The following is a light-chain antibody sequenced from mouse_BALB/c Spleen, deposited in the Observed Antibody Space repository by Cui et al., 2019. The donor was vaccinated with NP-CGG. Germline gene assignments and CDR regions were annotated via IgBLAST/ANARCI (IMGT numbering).Light chain of an antibody. J-gene: IGLJ1*01. CDR2: GTN. CDR1: TGAVTTSNY. Sequence: QAVVTQESALTTSPGETVTPTCRSSTGAVTTSNYANWVQEKPDHLFTGLMGGTNNRAPGVPAKFSGSLIGNKAALTITGARTRNEAIYFCALWYSNHWVFGGGTKLTVL. V-gene: IGLV1*01. CDR3: ALWYSNHWV.